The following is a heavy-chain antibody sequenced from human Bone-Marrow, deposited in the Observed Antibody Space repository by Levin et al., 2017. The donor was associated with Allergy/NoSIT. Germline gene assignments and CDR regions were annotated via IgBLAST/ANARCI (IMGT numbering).Heavy chain of an antibody. CDR2: IYPGDSDT. V-gene: IGHV5-51*01. D-gene: IGHD3-10*01. Sequence: GGSLLLSFPFSFSLFPLSFLFFFLPLPLHFLSFMGIIYPGDSDTRYSPSFQGQVTISADKSISTAYLQWSSLKASDTAMYYCARHRGGFGEGDYWGQGTLVTVSS. CDR1: FSLFPLSF. J-gene: IGHJ4*02. CDR3: ARHRGGFGEGDY.